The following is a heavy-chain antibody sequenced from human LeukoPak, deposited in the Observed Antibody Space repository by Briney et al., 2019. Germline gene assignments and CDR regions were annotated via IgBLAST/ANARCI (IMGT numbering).Heavy chain of an antibody. D-gene: IGHD3-3*01. V-gene: IGHV4-31*03. Sequence: SQTLPLTCTVSGGSISSGGYYWSWIRQHPGKGLEWIGYIYYSGSTYYNPSLKSRVTISVVTSKNQFSLKLSSVTAADTAVYYCARNPRSGYFPHYHYYGMDVWGQGTTVTVSS. CDR2: IYYSGST. CDR1: GGSISSGGYY. J-gene: IGHJ6*02. CDR3: ARNPRSGYFPHYHYYGMDV.